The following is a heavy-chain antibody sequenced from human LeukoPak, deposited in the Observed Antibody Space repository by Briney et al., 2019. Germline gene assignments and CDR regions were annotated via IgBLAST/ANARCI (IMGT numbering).Heavy chain of an antibody. CDR2: IYPGDSDT. D-gene: IGHD3-22*01. CDR1: GYSFTSYW. V-gene: IGHV5-51*01. CDR3: ARQASDYYDSSGYYYYYYYMDV. J-gene: IGHJ6*03. Sequence: GESLKISCKGSGYSFTSYWIGWVRQMPGKGLEWMGIIYPGDSDTRYSPSFQGQVTISADKSISTAYLQWSSLKASDTAMYYCARQASDYYDSSGYYYYYYYMDVWGKGTTVTVSS.